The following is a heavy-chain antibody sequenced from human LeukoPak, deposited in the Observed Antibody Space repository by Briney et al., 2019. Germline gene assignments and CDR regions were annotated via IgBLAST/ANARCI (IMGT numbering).Heavy chain of an antibody. CDR2: IWYDGNNK. CDR1: GFTFSSYG. D-gene: IGHD4-23*01. Sequence: PGRSLRLSCAASGFTFSSYGMHWVRQAPGKGLEWVAVIWYDGNNKYYADSVKGRFTISRDNSKNTLYLQMNSLRAEGTAVYYCAKDDYGGNSGMDYWGQGTLVTVSS. J-gene: IGHJ4*02. CDR3: AKDDYGGNSGMDY. V-gene: IGHV3-33*06.